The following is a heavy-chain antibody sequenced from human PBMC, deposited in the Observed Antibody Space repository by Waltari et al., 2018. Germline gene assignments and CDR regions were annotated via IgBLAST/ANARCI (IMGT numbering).Heavy chain of an antibody. CDR3: ARSGYYDSSGYYWWFDP. J-gene: IGHJ5*02. D-gene: IGHD3-22*01. Sequence: QLQLQESGPGLVKPSETLSLPCTVSGGSISSSNYYWGWIRQPPGKGLEWIGGIYYSRSTYYNPSLKSRVTIAVDTSKNQFYLKLNSVTAADTAVHYCARSGYYDSSGYYWWFDPWGQGTLVTVSS. CDR2: IYYSRST. V-gene: IGHV4-39*01. CDR1: GGSISSSNYY.